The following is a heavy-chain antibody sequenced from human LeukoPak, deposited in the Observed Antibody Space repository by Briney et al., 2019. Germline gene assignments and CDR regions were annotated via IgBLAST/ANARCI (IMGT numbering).Heavy chain of an antibody. Sequence: GGSLRLSCAASGFTFSSYSMDWVRQAPGKGLEWVSSISSSSSYIYYADSVKGRFTISRDNAKNSLYPQMNSLRAEDTAVYYCARDRYFDWSGHWGQGTLVTVSS. CDR2: ISSSSSYI. CDR1: GFTFSSYS. D-gene: IGHD3-9*01. CDR3: ARDRYFDWSGH. V-gene: IGHV3-21*01. J-gene: IGHJ5*02.